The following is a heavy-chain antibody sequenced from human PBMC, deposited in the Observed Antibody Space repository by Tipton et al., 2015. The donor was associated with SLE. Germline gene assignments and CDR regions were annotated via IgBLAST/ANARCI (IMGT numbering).Heavy chain of an antibody. Sequence: TLSLTCTVSGGSISSSSYYWGWIRQPPGKGLEWIGEINHSGSTNYNPSLKSRVTISVDTSKNQFSLKLSSVAAADTAVYYCATIALAAAGSGWFDPWGQGTLVTVSS. CDR3: ATIALAAAGSGWFDP. J-gene: IGHJ5*02. CDR1: GGSISSSSYY. D-gene: IGHD6-13*01. CDR2: INHSGST. V-gene: IGHV4-39*07.